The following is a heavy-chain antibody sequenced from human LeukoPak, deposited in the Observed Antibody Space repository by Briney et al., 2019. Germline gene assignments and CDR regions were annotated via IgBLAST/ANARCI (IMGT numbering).Heavy chain of an antibody. J-gene: IGHJ3*02. CDR1: GFTVSSNY. CDR3: ARRKWFGEFMSAFDI. Sequence: GGSLRLSCAASGFTVSSNYMSWVRQAPGKGLEWVSVIYSGGSTYYADSVKGRFTISRDNAKNSLYLQMNSLRAEDTAVYYCARRKWFGEFMSAFDIWGQGTMVTVSS. V-gene: IGHV3-53*01. CDR2: IYSGGST. D-gene: IGHD3-10*01.